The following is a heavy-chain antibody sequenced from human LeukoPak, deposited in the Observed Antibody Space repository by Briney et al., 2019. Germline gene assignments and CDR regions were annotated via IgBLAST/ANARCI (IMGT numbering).Heavy chain of an antibody. Sequence: SETLSLTCAVYGGSFSGYYWSWIRQPPGKGLEWIGEINHSGSTNYNPSLKSRVTISVDTSKNQFSLKLSSVTAADTAVYYCTSGLMGGWYYFDYWGQGTLVTVSS. J-gene: IGHJ4*02. CDR3: TSGLMGGWYYFDY. CDR1: GGSFSGYY. V-gene: IGHV4-34*01. CDR2: INHSGST. D-gene: IGHD2-8*01.